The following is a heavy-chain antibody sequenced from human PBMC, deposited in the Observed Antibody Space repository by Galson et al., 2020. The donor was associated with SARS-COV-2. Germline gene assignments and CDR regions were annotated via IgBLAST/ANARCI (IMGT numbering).Heavy chain of an antibody. J-gene: IGHJ2*01. D-gene: IGHD5-18*01. CDR3: ARRYTYGLSPYWYFDL. Sequence: SETLSLTCSVSGGSISSGGYSWTWIRQPPGKGLQWIGYVYQSGATHYNPSLKGRLTISVDRSKNQLSLHLTSVTAADTGVYYCARRYTYGLSPYWYFDLWGRGTLVTVSS. V-gene: IGHV4-30-2*01. CDR2: VYQSGAT. CDR1: GGSISSGGYS.